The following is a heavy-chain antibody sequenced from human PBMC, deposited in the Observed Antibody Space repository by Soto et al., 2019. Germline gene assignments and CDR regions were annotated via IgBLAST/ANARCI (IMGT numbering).Heavy chain of an antibody. J-gene: IGHJ4*02. CDR3: ARDIGSYAYGEGY. D-gene: IGHD3-10*01. V-gene: IGHV4-4*07. Sequence: SETLSLTCSVSGGSINSYWWSWIRRPAGKGLEWIGRVYSSGTTDYNPSLNSRATLSVETSKNQFSLKLSSVTAADTAVYYCARDIGSYAYGEGYWGQGIQVTVSS. CDR2: VYSSGTT. CDR1: GGSINSYW.